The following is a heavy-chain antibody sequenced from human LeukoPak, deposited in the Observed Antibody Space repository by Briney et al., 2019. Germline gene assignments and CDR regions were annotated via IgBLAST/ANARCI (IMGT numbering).Heavy chain of an antibody. D-gene: IGHD5-24*01. J-gene: IGHJ4*02. Sequence: GGSLRLSCAASGFTFSSYAMSWLRQAPGKGLECVSAISGSGGSTYYADSVRGRFTIYRDNSKNTLYLQMNSLRAEDTAVYYCASWRETRYFDYWGQGTLVTVSS. CDR1: GFTFSSYA. CDR2: ISGSGGST. CDR3: ASWRETRYFDY. V-gene: IGHV3-23*01.